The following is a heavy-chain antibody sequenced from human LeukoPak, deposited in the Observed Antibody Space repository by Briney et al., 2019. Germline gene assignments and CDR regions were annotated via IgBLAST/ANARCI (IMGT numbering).Heavy chain of an antibody. V-gene: IGHV4-30-4*01. D-gene: IGHD3-10*01. CDR1: GGSISIGDYY. J-gene: IGHJ4*02. CDR3: ARGDSYYGSESYDY. CDR2: IFNSGST. Sequence: PSQTLSLTCIVSGGSISIGDYYWSWIRKPPGKGLEWIGYIFNSGSTYYNPSLKSRITISVNTSKNQFSLKLSSVTAADTAVYYCARGDSYYGSESYDYWGQGTLVTVSS.